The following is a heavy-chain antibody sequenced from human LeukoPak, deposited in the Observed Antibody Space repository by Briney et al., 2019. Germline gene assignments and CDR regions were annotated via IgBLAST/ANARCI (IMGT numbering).Heavy chain of an antibody. V-gene: IGHV3-23*01. J-gene: IGHJ5*02. CDR3: AKTQGYYDA. D-gene: IGHD2-15*01. Sequence: GGSLSLSCVASGFPFINYAMTWVRQAPGKGLELVSGIWGDDDKTVYGDAGKGRFTISRDNSKNTLDLQMNGLRADDAAVYYCAKTQGYYDAWGQGALVTVSS. CDR1: GFPFINYA. CDR2: IWGDDDKT.